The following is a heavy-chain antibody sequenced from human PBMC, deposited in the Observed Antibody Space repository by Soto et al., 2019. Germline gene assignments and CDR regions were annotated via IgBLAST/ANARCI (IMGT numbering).Heavy chain of an antibody. CDR1: GYRFTNND. Sequence: ASVNVSCKASGYRFTNNDVSWVRQATGQGLEWMGWMNPGSGDTGYAQKFQGRVTMTRDISIATAYMELSSLRSDDTAIYYCARGLGYCSSTSCYIWFDYWGQGTLVTVSS. D-gene: IGHD2-2*02. J-gene: IGHJ4*02. V-gene: IGHV1-8*01. CDR3: ARGLGYCSSTSCYIWFDY. CDR2: MNPGSGDT.